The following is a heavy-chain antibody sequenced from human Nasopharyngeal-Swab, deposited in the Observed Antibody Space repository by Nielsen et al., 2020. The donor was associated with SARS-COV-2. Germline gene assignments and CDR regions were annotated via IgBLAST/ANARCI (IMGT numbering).Heavy chain of an antibody. CDR3: ARDQKGFLGY. D-gene: IGHD3-3*01. Sequence: SETLSLTCTVFGGSISSGGYYWSWIRQHPGKGLEWIGYIYYSGSTYYNPSLKSRVTISVDTSKNQFSLKLSSVTAADTAVYYCARDQKGFLGYWGQGTLVTVSS. J-gene: IGHJ4*02. V-gene: IGHV4-31*03. CDR2: IYYSGST. CDR1: GGSISSGGYY.